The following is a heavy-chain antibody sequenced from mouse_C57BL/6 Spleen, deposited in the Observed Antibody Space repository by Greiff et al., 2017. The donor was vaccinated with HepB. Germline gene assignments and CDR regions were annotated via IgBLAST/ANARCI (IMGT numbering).Heavy chain of an antibody. CDR3: AREGTGYFDV. J-gene: IGHJ1*03. V-gene: IGHV3-6*01. Sequence: EVQLQESGPGLVKPSQSLSLTCSVTGYSITSGYYWNWIRQFPGNKLEWMGYISYDGSNNYNPSLKNRISITRDTSKNQFFLKLNSVTTEDTATYYCAREGTGYFDVWGTGTTVTVSS. D-gene: IGHD3-3*01. CDR2: ISYDGSN. CDR1: GYSITSGYY.